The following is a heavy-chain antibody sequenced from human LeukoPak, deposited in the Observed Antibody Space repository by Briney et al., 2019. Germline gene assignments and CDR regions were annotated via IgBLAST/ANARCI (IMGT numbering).Heavy chain of an antibody. D-gene: IGHD2-2*01. V-gene: IGHV4-59*11. CDR3: ARILSSDCSTTSCYPDY. J-gene: IGHJ4*02. CDR1: DGSITSHY. CDR2: IHYSGSS. Sequence: SETLSLTCIVSDGSITSHYWSWIRRPPGKGLEWVGFIHYSGSSNYNPSLKSRVTISIDTSKNQFSLKLNSVTAADTAVYYCARILSSDCSTTSCYPDYWGQGTLVTVSS.